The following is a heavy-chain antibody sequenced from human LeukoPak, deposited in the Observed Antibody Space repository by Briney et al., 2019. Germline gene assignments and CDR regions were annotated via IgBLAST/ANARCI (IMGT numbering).Heavy chain of an antibody. CDR1: GGSISSSSYY. Sequence: PSETLSLTCTVSGGSISSSSYYWGWIRQPPGKGLEWIGSIYYSGSTYYNPSLKSRVTISVDTSKNQFSLKLSSVTAADTAVYYCARGQYSSGPWGYWGQGTLVTVSS. V-gene: IGHV4-39*01. J-gene: IGHJ4*02. CDR3: ARGQYSSGPWGY. CDR2: IYYSGST. D-gene: IGHD5-18*01.